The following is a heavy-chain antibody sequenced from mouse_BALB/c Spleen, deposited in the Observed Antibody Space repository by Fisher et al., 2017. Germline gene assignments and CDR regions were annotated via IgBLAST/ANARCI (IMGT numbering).Heavy chain of an antibody. J-gene: IGHJ4*01. V-gene: IGHV1-26*01. CDR3: ARGGYYGSSYAMDY. Sequence: KFKGKATLTVDKSSSTAYMELLSLTSEDSAVYYCARGGYYGSSYAMDYWGQGTSVTVSS. D-gene: IGHD1-1*01.